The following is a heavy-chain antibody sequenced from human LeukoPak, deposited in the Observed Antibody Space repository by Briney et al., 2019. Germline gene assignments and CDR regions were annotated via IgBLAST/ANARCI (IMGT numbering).Heavy chain of an antibody. V-gene: IGHV3-7*01. D-gene: IGHD6-13*01. CDR2: INLDGSEK. J-gene: IGHJ3*02. Sequence: GGSLRLSCAASGFTFSNYWMAWVRQAPGKGLEWVANINLDGSEKDYVDSLKGRCTISRDDAKNSLYPQVNTLRAEDTAVYYCARDSEKSSSFAFDIWGQGTVVTVSS. CDR1: GFTFSNYW. CDR3: ARDSEKSSSFAFDI.